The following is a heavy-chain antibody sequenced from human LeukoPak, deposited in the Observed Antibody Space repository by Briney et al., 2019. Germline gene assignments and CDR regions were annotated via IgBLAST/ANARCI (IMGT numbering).Heavy chain of an antibody. CDR2: TYCTGNT. Sequence: SETLSLTCTVSGGSISSYYWSWIRQPPGKGLEWVGSTYCTGNTYYNPSLKSRVTISADMSKNQFSLKLSSVIAADTAVYYCVRSGGYCTSATCHVEYFDLWGRGTLVSISS. V-gene: IGHV4-59*05. CDR1: GGSISSYY. CDR3: VRSGGYCTSATCHVEYFDL. D-gene: IGHD2-2*01. J-gene: IGHJ2*01.